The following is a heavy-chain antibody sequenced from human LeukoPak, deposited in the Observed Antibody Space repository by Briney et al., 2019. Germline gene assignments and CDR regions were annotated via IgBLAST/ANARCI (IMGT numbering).Heavy chain of an antibody. J-gene: IGHJ4*02. CDR3: ARRVTTRLPFRY. Sequence: SETLSLTCAVYGGSFSGYYWSWIRQPPGKGLEWIGEINHSGSTNYNPSLKSRVTISVDTFKNQSSLKLSSVTAADTAAYYCARRVTTRLPFRYWGQGTLVTVSS. D-gene: IGHD4-17*01. CDR1: GGSFSGYY. V-gene: IGHV4-34*01. CDR2: INHSGST.